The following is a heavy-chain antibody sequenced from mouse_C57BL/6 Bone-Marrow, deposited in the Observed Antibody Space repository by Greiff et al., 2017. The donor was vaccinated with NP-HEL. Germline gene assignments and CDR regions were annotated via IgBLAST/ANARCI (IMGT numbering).Heavy chain of an antibody. CDR1: GYSFTGYY. J-gene: IGHJ2*01. Sequence: VQLQQSGPELVKPGASVKLSCKASGYSFTGYYMNWVKQSPEKSLEWIGEINPSTGGTTYNQKFKAKATLTVDKSSSTAYMQLKSLTSEDSAVYYCARVGSPTVVAREDYWGQGTTLTVSA. CDR2: INPSTGGT. CDR3: ARVGSPTVVAREDY. D-gene: IGHD1-1*01. V-gene: IGHV1-42*01.